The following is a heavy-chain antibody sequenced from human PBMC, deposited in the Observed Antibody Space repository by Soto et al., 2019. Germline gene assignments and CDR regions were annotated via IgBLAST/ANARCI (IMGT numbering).Heavy chain of an antibody. CDR1: GGSISSYY. V-gene: IGHV4-59*01. CDR2: IYYSGST. J-gene: IGHJ5*02. D-gene: IGHD6-13*01. CDR3: ARGVAPGIAAAGTSFWFDP. Sequence: PSETLSLTCTVSGGSISSYYWSWIRQPPGKGLEWIGYIYYSGSTNYNPSLKSRVTISVDTSKNQFSLKLSSVTAADTAVYYCARGVAPGIAAAGTSFWFDPWGQGTLVTVSS.